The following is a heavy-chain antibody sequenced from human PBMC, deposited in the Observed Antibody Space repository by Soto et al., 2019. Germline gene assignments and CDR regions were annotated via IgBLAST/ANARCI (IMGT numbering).Heavy chain of an antibody. J-gene: IGHJ4*02. D-gene: IGHD3-9*01. Sequence: SETLSLTCAVYGGSFRGYYWSWIRQPPGKGLEWIGETNHSGSTYYNPSLNIRVTISVDTSKNQFSLKLSSVTAADTAVYYCAREQEYYDILTGYYPKEFDYWGQGTLVTVSS. CDR1: GGSFRGYY. CDR3: AREQEYYDILTGYYPKEFDY. CDR2: TNHSGST. V-gene: IGHV4-34*01.